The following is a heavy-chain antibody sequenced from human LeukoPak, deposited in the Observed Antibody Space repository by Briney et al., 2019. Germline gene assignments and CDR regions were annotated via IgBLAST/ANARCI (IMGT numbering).Heavy chain of an antibody. CDR1: GYTFTSYY. J-gene: IGHJ3*02. Sequence: GASVKVSCKASGYTFTSYYMHWVRQAPGQGLEWMGWINPNSGGTNYAQKFQGRVTMTRDTSISTAYMELSRLRSDDTAVYYCARAAKLYYYGSGSCDAFDIWGQGTMVTVSS. D-gene: IGHD3-10*01. CDR2: INPNSGGT. V-gene: IGHV1-2*02. CDR3: ARAAKLYYYGSGSCDAFDI.